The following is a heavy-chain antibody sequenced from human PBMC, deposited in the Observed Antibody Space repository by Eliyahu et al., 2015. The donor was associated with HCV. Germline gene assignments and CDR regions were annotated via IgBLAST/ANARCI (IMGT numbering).Heavy chain of an antibody. CDR3: ARVPSPPWYYGSGSSPGYFDY. CDR2: IYYSGST. V-gene: IGHV4-31*03. Sequence: TVSGGSISSGGYYWSWIRQHPGKGLEWIGYIYYSGSTYYNPSLKSRVTISVDTSKNQFSLQMSSVTAADTAVYYCARVPSPPWYYGSGSSPGYFDYWGQGTLVTVSS. J-gene: IGHJ4*02. CDR1: GGSISSGGYY. D-gene: IGHD3-10*01.